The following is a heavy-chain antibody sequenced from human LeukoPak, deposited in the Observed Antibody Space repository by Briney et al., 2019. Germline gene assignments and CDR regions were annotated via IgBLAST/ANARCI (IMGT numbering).Heavy chain of an antibody. D-gene: IGHD6-13*01. CDR1: GFTFSSYW. Sequence: GGSLRLSCAASGFTFSSYWMSWVRQAPGKGLEWVANIKQDGSEIYYVDSVKGRFTISRDNAKNSLYLQMNSLRAEDAAVYYCARVVAAGNYFDYWGQGTLVTVSS. V-gene: IGHV3-7*01. J-gene: IGHJ4*02. CDR3: ARVVAAGNYFDY. CDR2: IKQDGSEI.